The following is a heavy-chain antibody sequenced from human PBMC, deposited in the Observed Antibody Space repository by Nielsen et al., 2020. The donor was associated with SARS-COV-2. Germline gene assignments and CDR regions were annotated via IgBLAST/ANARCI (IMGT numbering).Heavy chain of an antibody. CDR1: GFTFSSYA. V-gene: IGHV3-30-3*01. J-gene: IGHJ4*02. CDR2: ISYDGSNK. Sequence: GGSLRLSCAASGFTFSSYAMHWVRQAPGKGLEWVAVISYDGSNKYYADSVKGRFTISRDNSKNTLYLQMNSLRAEDTAVYYCARDFVEMATIFDYWGQGTLVTVSS. CDR3: ARDFVEMATIFDY. D-gene: IGHD5-24*01.